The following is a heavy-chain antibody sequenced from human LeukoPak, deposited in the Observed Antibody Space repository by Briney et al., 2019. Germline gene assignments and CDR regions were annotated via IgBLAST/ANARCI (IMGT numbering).Heavy chain of an antibody. J-gene: IGHJ4*02. V-gene: IGHV4-34*01. CDR3: ARGPHIAAAGTGCFWNY. D-gene: IGHD6-13*01. Sequence: SETLSLTCAVYGGSFSGYYWSWIRQPPGKGLEWIGEINHSGSTNYNPSLKSRVTISVDTSKNQFSLKLSSVTAADTAVYYCARGPHIAAAGTGCFWNYWGQGTLVTVSS. CDR2: INHSGST. CDR1: GGSFSGYY.